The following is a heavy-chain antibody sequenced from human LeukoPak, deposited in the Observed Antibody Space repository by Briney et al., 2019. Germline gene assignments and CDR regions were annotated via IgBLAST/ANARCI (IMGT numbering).Heavy chain of an antibody. CDR3: ARSPHNSAWYEKWFDP. Sequence: PSETLSLTCTVSGGSISTYYWSWIRQSPGKGLEWISDISASGGTNYNPSLESRVTVSIDSSKNQFSLTLSSVTAADTAVFYCARSPHNSAWYEKWFDPWGQGTLVTVSS. D-gene: IGHD6-19*01. J-gene: IGHJ5*02. CDR1: GGSISTYY. V-gene: IGHV4-4*08. CDR2: ISASGGT.